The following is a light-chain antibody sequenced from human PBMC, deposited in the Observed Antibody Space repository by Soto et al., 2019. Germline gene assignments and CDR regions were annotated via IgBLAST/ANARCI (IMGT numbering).Light chain of an antibody. CDR2: SNN. CDR1: SPNIGSNY. CDR3: AEWDDSRSGV. Sequence: QPVLTQPPSASRTPGQRVTISCSGSSPNIGSNYVYWYQQLPGTAPKLLIYSNNQRPSGVTDRFSGSKSGTSASLAISGLRSEDEADYYCAEWDDSRSGVFGGGTKLTVL. V-gene: IGLV1-47*02. J-gene: IGLJ3*02.